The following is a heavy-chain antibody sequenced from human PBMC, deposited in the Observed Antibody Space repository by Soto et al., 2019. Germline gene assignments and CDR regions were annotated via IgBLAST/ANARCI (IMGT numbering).Heavy chain of an antibody. CDR2: IYYRGST. D-gene: IGHD3-10*01. J-gene: IGHJ5*02. V-gene: IGHV4-31*03. CDR3: ARMYYYGSGSYSGWFDP. CDR1: GGSISSGGYY. Sequence: QVQLQESGPGLVKPSQTLSLTCTVSGGSISSGGYYWSWIRQHPGKGLEWIGYIYYRGSTYYNPSLKSRVTISVDTSKNQFSLKLSSVTAADTAVYYCARMYYYGSGSYSGWFDPWGQGTLVTVSS.